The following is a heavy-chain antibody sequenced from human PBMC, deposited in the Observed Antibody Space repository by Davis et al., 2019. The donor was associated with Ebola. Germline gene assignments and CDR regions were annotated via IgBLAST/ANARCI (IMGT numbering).Heavy chain of an antibody. CDR1: GFTFSTYN. J-gene: IGHJ3*02. V-gene: IGHV3-7*01. CDR3: ARDLDYHEGGGDFDAFDM. CDR2: IKSDGSEK. D-gene: IGHD2-21*02. Sequence: GESLKISCAASGFTFSTYNMNWVRQAPGRGLEWVANIKSDGSEKSYVDSVKGRFTISRDNAKNSLYLQMNSLRVEDTAVYYCARDLDYHEGGGDFDAFDMWGQGTMVTVSS.